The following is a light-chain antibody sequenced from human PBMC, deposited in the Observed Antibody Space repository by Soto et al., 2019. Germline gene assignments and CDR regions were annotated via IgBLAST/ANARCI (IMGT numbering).Light chain of an antibody. V-gene: IGKV1-39*01. J-gene: IGKJ1*01. CDR1: QSISSY. CDR2: AAY. CDR3: QQSYSTPWT. Sequence: DIQMTQSPSSLSASVGDRVTITCRASQSISSYLNLYQQKPGKAPKLLIYAAYSLQSGVPSRFSGSGSGTDFTLTISSLQPEDFATYYCQQSYSTPWTFGKGTKVEIK.